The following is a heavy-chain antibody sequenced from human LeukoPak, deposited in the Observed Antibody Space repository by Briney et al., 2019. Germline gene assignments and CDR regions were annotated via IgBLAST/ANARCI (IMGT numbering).Heavy chain of an antibody. CDR1: GGSISSSSYY. V-gene: IGHV4-39*07. J-gene: IGHJ4*02. CDR3: AREKFVRKHTAMVDY. CDR2: IYYSGST. D-gene: IGHD5-18*01. Sequence: SETLSLTCTVSGGSISSSSYYWGWIRQPPGKGLEWIGSIYYSGSTYYNPSLKSRVTISVDTSKNQFSLKLSSVTAADTAVYYCAREKFVRKHTAMVDYWGQGTLVTASS.